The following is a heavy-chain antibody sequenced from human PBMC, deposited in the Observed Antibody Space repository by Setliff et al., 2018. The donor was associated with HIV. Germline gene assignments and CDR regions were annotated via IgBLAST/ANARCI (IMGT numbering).Heavy chain of an antibody. CDR3: ARGDGTKYYYYYYMDV. CDR2: IDYSGST. CDR1: GGSISSYY. J-gene: IGHJ6*03. V-gene: IGHV4-59*01. D-gene: IGHD1-7*01. Sequence: PSETLSLTCTVSGGSISSYYWSWIRQPPGKGLEWIGYIDYSGSTNYNASLKSRLTMSIDTSKNQFSLKLSSVTAADTAVYYCARGDGTKYYYYYYMDVWGKGTTVTVS.